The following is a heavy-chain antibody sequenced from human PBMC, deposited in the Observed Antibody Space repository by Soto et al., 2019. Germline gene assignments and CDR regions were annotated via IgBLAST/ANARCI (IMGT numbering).Heavy chain of an antibody. CDR3: AKGSSGWYERFDY. J-gene: IGHJ4*02. V-gene: IGHV3-23*01. CDR1: GFTFSSYA. Sequence: EVPLLESGGGLVQPGGSLRLSCAASGFTFSSYAMSWVRQAPGKGLEWVSAISGSGGSTYYADSVKGRFTISRDNSKNTLYLQMNSLRAEDTPVYYCAKGSSGWYERFDYWGQGTLVTVSS. D-gene: IGHD6-19*01. CDR2: ISGSGGST.